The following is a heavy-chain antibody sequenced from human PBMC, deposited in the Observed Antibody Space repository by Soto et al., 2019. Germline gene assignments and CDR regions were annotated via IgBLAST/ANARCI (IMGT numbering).Heavy chain of an antibody. Sequence: SVKVSCKASGGTFSSYAISWVRQAPGQGLEWMGGIIPIFGTANYAQKFQGRVTITADESTSTAYMELSSLRSEDTAVYYCARDRMHYYDSSGYPWTFDYWGQGTLVTVSS. V-gene: IGHV1-69*13. CDR1: GGTFSSYA. CDR2: IIPIFGTA. D-gene: IGHD3-22*01. CDR3: ARDRMHYYDSSGYPWTFDY. J-gene: IGHJ4*02.